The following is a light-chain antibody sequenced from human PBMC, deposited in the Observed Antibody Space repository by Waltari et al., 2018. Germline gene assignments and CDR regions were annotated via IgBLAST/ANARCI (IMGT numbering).Light chain of an antibody. CDR3: QKYERLPAT. CDR2: ETS. V-gene: IGKV3-20*01. J-gene: IGKJ1*01. CDR1: QMISKY. Sequence: EIMLPQSPATSSLSPGESTTPSCWASQMISKYLSWSQQKPGQAPWLLIYETSRRATGIPDRFSGSGSGTDFSLTISRLEPEDFAVYYCQKYERLPATFGQGTKVEFK.